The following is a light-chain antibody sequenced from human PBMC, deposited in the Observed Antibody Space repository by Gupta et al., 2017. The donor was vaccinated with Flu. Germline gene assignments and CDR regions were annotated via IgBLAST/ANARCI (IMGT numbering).Light chain of an antibody. CDR1: SSDVAGYDF. V-gene: IGLV2-14*01. CDR3: SAYTSSGTLV. J-gene: IGLJ2*01. Sequence: QSALTQPASVSGSPGPSITISCTATSSDVAGYDFVSWYHQYPEKAHKLIIYEVTKRPAGVANRFSGSKSGNTASLAISGLQDEDEADYYCSAYTSSGTLVFGGGTKLTVL. CDR2: EVT.